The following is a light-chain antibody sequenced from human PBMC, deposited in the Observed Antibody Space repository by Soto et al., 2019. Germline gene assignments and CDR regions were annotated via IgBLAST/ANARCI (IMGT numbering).Light chain of an antibody. Sequence: EIVLTQSPGILSLSPGQRVTLSCRASQSVSNDFLAWYQQKPGQAPRLLIYGASTRATDVPDRFSGSGSGADFTLTISSLQSEDFAVYYCQQYNNWPRTFGQGTKVEIK. J-gene: IGKJ1*01. CDR2: GAS. V-gene: IGKV3D-15*01. CDR1: QSVSNDF. CDR3: QQYNNWPRT.